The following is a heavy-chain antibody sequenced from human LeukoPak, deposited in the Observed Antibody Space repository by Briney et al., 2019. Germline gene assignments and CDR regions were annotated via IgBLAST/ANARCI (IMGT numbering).Heavy chain of an antibody. CDR2: IKQDGSEK. V-gene: IGHV3-7*04. CDR3: ARDISIYFDY. D-gene: IGHD1-14*01. Sequence: GGYLRLSCVASGFTFSSYWMSWVRQAPGKGLEWVGNIKQDGSEKYYVDSVKGRFTVSRDNAKNSLYLQMNSLRAEDTAVYYCARDISIYFDYWGQGTLVSVSS. J-gene: IGHJ4*02. CDR1: GFTFSSYW.